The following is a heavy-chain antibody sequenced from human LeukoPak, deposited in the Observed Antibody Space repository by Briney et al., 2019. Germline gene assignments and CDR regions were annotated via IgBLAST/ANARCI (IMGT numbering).Heavy chain of an antibody. CDR3: ARSYDILTGPGDFQH. J-gene: IGHJ1*01. CDR2: ISAYNGNT. V-gene: IGHV1-18*04. CDR1: GYTFSSYG. Sequence: ASMKVSCKASGYTFSSYGISRVRQAPGQGLEWMGWISAYNGNTNYAQKLQGRVTMTTDTSTSTAYMELRSLRSDDTAVYYCARSYDILTGPGDFQHWGQGTLVTVSS. D-gene: IGHD3-9*01.